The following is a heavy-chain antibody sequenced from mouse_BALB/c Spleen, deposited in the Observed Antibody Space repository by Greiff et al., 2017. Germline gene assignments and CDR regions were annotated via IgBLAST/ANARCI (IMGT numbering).Heavy chain of an antibody. CDR3: AGTNMITRGFAY. J-gene: IGHJ3*01. D-gene: IGHD2-4*01. CDR2: INPSSGYT. V-gene: IGHV1-4*01. Sequence: QVQLQQSGAELARPGASVKMSCKASGYTFTSYTMHWVKQRPGQGLEWIGYINPSSGYTNYNQKFKDKATLTADKSSSTAYMQLSSLTSEDSAVYYGAGTNMITRGFAYWGQGTLVTGSA. CDR1: GYTFTSYT.